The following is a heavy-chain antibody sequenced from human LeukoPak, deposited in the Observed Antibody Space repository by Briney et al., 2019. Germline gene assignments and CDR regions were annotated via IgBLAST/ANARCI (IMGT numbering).Heavy chain of an antibody. J-gene: IGHJ6*03. V-gene: IGHV3-72*01. D-gene: IGHD3-10*01. CDR3: ARSYGSGSYYGGYYYYTDV. Sequence: QPGGSLRLSCAASGFTFSDHYMDWVRQAPGKGLEWVGRTRNKANSYTTEYAASVKGRFTISRDDSKNSLYLQMNSLKTEDTAVYYCARSYGSGSYYGGYYYYTDVWGKGTTVTISS. CDR2: TRNKANSYTT. CDR1: GFTFSDHY.